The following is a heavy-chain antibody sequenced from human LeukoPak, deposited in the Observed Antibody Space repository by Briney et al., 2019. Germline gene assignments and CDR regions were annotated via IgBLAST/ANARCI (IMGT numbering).Heavy chain of an antibody. Sequence: GGSLRHSCAAAGFTFSSYAMSWVRQAPGKGLEWVSAISGSGGSTYYADSVKGRFTISRDNSKNTLYLQMNSLRAEDTAVYYRAKDALSTVPAAIPDWGQGTLVTVSS. D-gene: IGHD2-2*01. CDR2: ISGSGGST. CDR3: AKDALSTVPAAIPD. V-gene: IGHV3-23*01. J-gene: IGHJ4*02. CDR1: GFTFSSYA.